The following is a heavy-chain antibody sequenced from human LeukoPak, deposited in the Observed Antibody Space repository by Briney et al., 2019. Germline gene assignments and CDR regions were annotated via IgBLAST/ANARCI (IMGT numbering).Heavy chain of an antibody. J-gene: IGHJ4*02. CDR3: AREGGLTYYYDSSGPFDY. V-gene: IGHV3-48*03. D-gene: IGHD3-22*01. Sequence: GGSLRLSCAASGFTFDDYAMNWVRQAPGKGLEWVSYISSSGSTIYYADSVKGRFTISRDNAKNSLYLQMNSLRAEDTAVYYCAREGGLTYYYDSSGPFDYWGQGTLVTVSS. CDR1: GFTFDDYA. CDR2: ISSSGSTI.